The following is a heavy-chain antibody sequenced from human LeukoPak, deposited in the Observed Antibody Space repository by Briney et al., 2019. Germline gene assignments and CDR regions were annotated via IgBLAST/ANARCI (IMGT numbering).Heavy chain of an antibody. CDR3: AKEARYSYGGDFFAY. Sequence: GSLRLSCAASGFTFSSYGMHWVRQAPGKGLEWVAFIRYDGSNKYYADSVKGRFTISRDNSKNTLYLQMNSLRAEDTAVYYCAKEARYSYGGDFFAYWGQGTLVTVSS. CDR2: IRYDGSNK. V-gene: IGHV3-30*02. D-gene: IGHD5-18*01. CDR1: GFTFSSYG. J-gene: IGHJ4*02.